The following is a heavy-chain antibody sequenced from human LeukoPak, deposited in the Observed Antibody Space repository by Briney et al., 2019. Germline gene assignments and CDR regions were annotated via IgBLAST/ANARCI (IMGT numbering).Heavy chain of an antibody. V-gene: IGHV5-51*01. J-gene: IGHJ3*02. Sequence: GEPLKISSKCSGYSFTSYWIAWVRQMPGKGLEWMGIIYPGDSDTRYSPSFQGQVTISADKSISTAHLQWSSLKASDTAMYYCARLDSSGYYDAFDIWGQGTMVTVSS. CDR1: GYSFTSYW. CDR3: ARLDSSGYYDAFDI. D-gene: IGHD3-22*01. CDR2: IYPGDSDT.